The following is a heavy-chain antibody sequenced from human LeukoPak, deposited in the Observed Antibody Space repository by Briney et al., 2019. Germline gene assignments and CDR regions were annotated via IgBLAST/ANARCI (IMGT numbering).Heavy chain of an antibody. CDR3: ARDTLLYADSPDAFDM. D-gene: IGHD4-17*01. V-gene: IGHV3-48*03. CDR1: GFSFSSYE. J-gene: IGHJ3*02. Sequence: PGGSLRLSCAASGFSFSSYEINWVRQAPGKGLEWVSYIGSSGSTVYYADSVKDRFTISRDNAKKSLYLQMNSLRDEDTAVYYCARDTLLYADSPDAFDMWGQGTMVTVSS. CDR2: IGSSGSTV.